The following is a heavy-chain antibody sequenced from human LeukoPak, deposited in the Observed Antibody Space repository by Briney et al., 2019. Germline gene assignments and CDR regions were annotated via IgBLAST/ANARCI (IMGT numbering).Heavy chain of an antibody. Sequence: GASVKVSCKVSGYTLTELPMHWVRQAPGKGLEWMGGFDPEDGETIYAQKFQGRVTMTEDTSTDTAYMELSSLRSEDTAVYYCATDPGWGLEGSTPIWGQGTMVTVSS. CDR2: FDPEDGET. V-gene: IGHV1-24*01. CDR1: GYTLTELP. CDR3: ATDPGWGLEGSTPI. J-gene: IGHJ3*02. D-gene: IGHD2-2*01.